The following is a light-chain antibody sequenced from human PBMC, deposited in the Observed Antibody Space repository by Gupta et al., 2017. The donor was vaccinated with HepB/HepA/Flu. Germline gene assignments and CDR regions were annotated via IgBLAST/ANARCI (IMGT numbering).Light chain of an antibody. Sequence: IVLTQSPATLSVSQGERATLSCRASQSVSSYLAWYQQKPGQAPRLLIYDASNRATGIPARFSGSGSGTDFSLTISSLQPDDFAVYYCQQHSNYSYFTFGRGTKLEI. CDR3: QQHSNYSYFT. CDR2: DAS. CDR1: QSVSSY. V-gene: IGKV3-11*01. J-gene: IGKJ4*01.